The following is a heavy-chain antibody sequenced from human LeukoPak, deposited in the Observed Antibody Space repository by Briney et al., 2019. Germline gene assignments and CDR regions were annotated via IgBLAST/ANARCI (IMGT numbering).Heavy chain of an antibody. D-gene: IGHD1-26*01. CDR2: ISAYNGVT. V-gene: IGHV1-18*01. CDR1: GYTFTSNG. CDR3: ARDQVVGATAGTFDL. Sequence: ASVKVSCKASGYTFTSNGISWVRQAPGQGPEWMGWISAYNGVTNYAQKLQGRVTMTTDTSTSTAYMEMTSLTSDDTAVYYCARDQVVGATAGTFDLWGRGTLVTVSS. J-gene: IGHJ4*02.